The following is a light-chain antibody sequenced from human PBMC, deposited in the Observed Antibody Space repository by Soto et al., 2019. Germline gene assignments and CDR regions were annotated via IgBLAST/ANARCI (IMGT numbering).Light chain of an antibody. V-gene: IGLV2-14*01. CDR2: EVS. CDR1: SSDVGGYNY. CDR3: SSYTSTLYV. J-gene: IGLJ1*01. Sequence: QSGLTQPASVSGSPGQSSTISFTGTSSDVGGYNYVSWYQQHPGKAPKLMIYEVSNRPSGVSNRFSGSKSGNTASLTISGLQAEDEADYYCSSYTSTLYVFGTGTKVTVL.